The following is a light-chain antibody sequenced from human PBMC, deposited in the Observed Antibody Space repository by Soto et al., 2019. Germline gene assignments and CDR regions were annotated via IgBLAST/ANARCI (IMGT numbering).Light chain of an antibody. J-gene: IGKJ4*01. CDR1: QSVSNN. CDR3: QQYHTWPIT. CDR2: GAS. V-gene: IGKV3-15*01. Sequence: EIVLTQSPGTLSLSPGERATLSCRASQSVSNNYLAWYQQKPGQAPRLLISGASTGATGIPARFSGSGSGTEFTLTISSLQSEDCAIYYCQQYHTWPITFGGGTKVEIK.